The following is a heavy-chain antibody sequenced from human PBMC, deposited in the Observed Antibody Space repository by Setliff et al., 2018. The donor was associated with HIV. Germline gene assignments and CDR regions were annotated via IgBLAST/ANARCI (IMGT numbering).Heavy chain of an antibody. CDR3: AFSIYRSGSYSFIFDY. D-gene: IGHD3-10*01. V-gene: IGHV1-69*05. CDR1: GGTLNDYA. CDR2: IIPLFGTR. Sequence: SVKVSCKTSGGTLNDYAVTWVRQAPGQGLDVVGEIIPLFGTRNYVQRFQGRIAITTDESTATAYMDLSGLTSEDTAMYYCAFSIYRSGSYSFIFDYWGQGTLVTVSS. J-gene: IGHJ4*02.